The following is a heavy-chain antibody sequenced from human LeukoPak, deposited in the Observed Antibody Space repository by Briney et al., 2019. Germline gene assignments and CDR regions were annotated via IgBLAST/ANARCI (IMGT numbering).Heavy chain of an antibody. J-gene: IGHJ4*02. V-gene: IGHV3-21*01. Sequence: PGGSLRLSCAASDFTFNKDWMNWVRQAPGKGLEWVSSISSIGRYIYYADSVKGRFTISRDNPKNSLYLQMNSLSPEDTAVYYCAREETDYFDYWGQGTLVTVSS. CDR1: DFTFNKDW. CDR3: AREETDYFDY. CDR2: ISSIGRYI.